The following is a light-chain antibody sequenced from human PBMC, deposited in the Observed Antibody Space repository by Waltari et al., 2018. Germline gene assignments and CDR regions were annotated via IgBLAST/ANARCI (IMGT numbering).Light chain of an antibody. CDR1: TLGNIY. CDR2: QDT. J-gene: IGLJ1*01. Sequence: SDDLIQPPSVSVSPGQTATITCSGDTLGNIYTSWYQQSPGQSPVLVIYQDTKRPSGIPERFFGSNSGNTATLTISGTQPMDEADYYCQAWDRSAAVFGTGTKVTVL. V-gene: IGLV3-1*01. CDR3: QAWDRSAAV.